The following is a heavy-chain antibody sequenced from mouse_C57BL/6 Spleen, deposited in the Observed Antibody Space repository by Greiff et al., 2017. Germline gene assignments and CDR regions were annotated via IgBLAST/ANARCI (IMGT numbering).Heavy chain of an antibody. D-gene: IGHD3-2*02. CDR3: ARTDSSGLYYYAMDY. Sequence: VQLQQSGPVLVKPGASVKMSCKASGYTFTDYYMNWVKQSHGKSLEWIGVINPYNGGTSYNQKFKGKATLTVDKSSSTAYMELNSLTSEDSAVYYCARTDSSGLYYYAMDYWGQGTSVTVSS. J-gene: IGHJ4*01. CDR1: GYTFTDYY. CDR2: INPYNGGT. V-gene: IGHV1-19*01.